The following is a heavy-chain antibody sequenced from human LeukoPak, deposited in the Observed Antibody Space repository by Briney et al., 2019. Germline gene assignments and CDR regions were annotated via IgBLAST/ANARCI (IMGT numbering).Heavy chain of an antibody. CDR2: VWYDGSNK. CDR3: ARDPKYSNSWFFDY. V-gene: IGHV3-33*01. J-gene: IGHJ4*02. D-gene: IGHD6-13*01. Sequence: GGSLRLSCAASGFAFSRSGMHWVRQAPGKGLEWVAVVWYDGSNKHYADSVKGRFTISRDNSNNTLYLQMNSLRAEDTAVYYCARDPKYSNSWFFDYWGQGTLVTVST. CDR1: GFAFSRSG.